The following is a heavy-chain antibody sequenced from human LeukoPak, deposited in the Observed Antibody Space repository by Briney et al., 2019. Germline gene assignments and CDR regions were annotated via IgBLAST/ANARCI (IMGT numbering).Heavy chain of an antibody. CDR3: ARVLLWFGELYFGGDY. Sequence: GGSLRLSCTASGFFFSNYWMTWVRQAPGKGLEWVSAISGSGGSTYYADSVKGRFTISRDNSKNTLYLQMNSLRAEDTAVYYCARVLLWFGELYFGGDYWGQGTLVTVSS. D-gene: IGHD3-10*01. CDR2: ISGSGGST. J-gene: IGHJ4*02. CDR1: GFFFSNYW. V-gene: IGHV3-23*01.